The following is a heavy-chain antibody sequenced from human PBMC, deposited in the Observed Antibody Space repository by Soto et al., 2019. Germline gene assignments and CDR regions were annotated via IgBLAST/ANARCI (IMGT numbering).Heavy chain of an antibody. CDR2: IYYSGST. Sequence: PSETLSLTCTVSGGSISSGVYYWSWIRQHPGKGLEWIGYIYYSGSTYYNPSLKSRVTISVDTSKNQFSLKLSSVTAADTAVYYCARDRPSGYDSLYGMDVWGQGTTVTVSS. CDR3: ARDRPSGYDSLYGMDV. CDR1: GGSISSGVYY. D-gene: IGHD5-12*01. V-gene: IGHV4-31*03. J-gene: IGHJ6*02.